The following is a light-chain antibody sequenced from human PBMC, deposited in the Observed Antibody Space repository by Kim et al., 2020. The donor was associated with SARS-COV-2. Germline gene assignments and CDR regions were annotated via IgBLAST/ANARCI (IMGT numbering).Light chain of an antibody. J-gene: IGKJ2*01. CDR2: KSS. V-gene: IGKV1-5*03. CDR1: QTISTW. CDR3: QQYNSHPYT. Sequence: DIQMTQSPSPLSASVGDGVTITCRASQTISTWLAWYQQKPGRAPKLLIHKSSTLQSGVPSRFRGSGSGTEFTLTISSLQSDDFATYYCQQYNSHPYTFGQGTKLEI.